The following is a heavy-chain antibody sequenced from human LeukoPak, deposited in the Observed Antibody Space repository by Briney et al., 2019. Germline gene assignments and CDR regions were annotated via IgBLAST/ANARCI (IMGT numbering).Heavy chain of an antibody. CDR2: IRYDGSNK. CDR3: ARGVDDYGDYGSYWYFDL. CDR1: GFTFSSYG. D-gene: IGHD4-17*01. V-gene: IGHV3-30*02. Sequence: GGSLRLSCAASGFTFSSYGMHWVRQAPGKGLEWVAFIRYDGSNKYYADSVKGRFTISRDNAKNSLYLQMNSLRAEDTAVYYCARGVDDYGDYGSYWYFDLWGRGTLVTVSS. J-gene: IGHJ2*01.